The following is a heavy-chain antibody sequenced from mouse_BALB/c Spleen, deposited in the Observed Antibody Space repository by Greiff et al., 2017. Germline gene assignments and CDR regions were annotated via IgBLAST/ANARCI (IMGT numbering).Heavy chain of an antibody. CDR1: GFTFSSYT. V-gene: IGHV5-6-4*01. D-gene: IGHD1-1*01. CDR3: TREGTTVALDY. Sequence: VESGGGLVKPGGSLKLSCAASGFTFSSYTMSWVRQTPEKRLEWVATISSGGSYTYYPDSVKGRFTISRDNAKNTLYLQMSSLKSEDTAMYYCTREGTTVALDYWGQGTTLTVSS. CDR2: ISSGGSYT. J-gene: IGHJ2*01.